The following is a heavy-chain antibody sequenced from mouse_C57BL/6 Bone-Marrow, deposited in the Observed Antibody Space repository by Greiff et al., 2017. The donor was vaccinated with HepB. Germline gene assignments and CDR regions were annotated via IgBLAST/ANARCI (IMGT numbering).Heavy chain of an antibody. Sequence: QVQLQQSGAELARPGASVKLSCKASGYTFTSYGISWVKQRTGQGLEWIGEIYPRSGNTYYNEKFKGKATLTADKSSSTAYMELRSLTSEDSAVYFCARERLYYGSSGFAYWGQGTLVTVSA. CDR2: IYPRSGNT. CDR1: GYTFTSYG. J-gene: IGHJ3*01. D-gene: IGHD1-1*01. V-gene: IGHV1-81*01. CDR3: ARERLYYGSSGFAY.